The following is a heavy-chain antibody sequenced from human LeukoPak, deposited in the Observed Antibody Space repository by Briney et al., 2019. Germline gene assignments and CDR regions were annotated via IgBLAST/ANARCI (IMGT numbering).Heavy chain of an antibody. Sequence: SETLSLTCTVSGGSISSSSYYWGWIRQPPGKGREWIGSIYYSGSTYYNPSLKSRVTISVDTSKNQFSLKLSSVTAADTAVYYCARLRKYSSGWSDYFDYWGQGTLVTVSS. D-gene: IGHD6-19*01. J-gene: IGHJ4*02. CDR2: IYYSGST. CDR3: ARLRKYSSGWSDYFDY. V-gene: IGHV4-39*01. CDR1: GGSISSSSYY.